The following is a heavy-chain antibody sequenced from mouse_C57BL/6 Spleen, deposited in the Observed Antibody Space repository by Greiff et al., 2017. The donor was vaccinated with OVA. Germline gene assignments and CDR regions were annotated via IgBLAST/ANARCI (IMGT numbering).Heavy chain of an antibody. CDR1: GFTFSSYA. V-gene: IGHV5-4*01. CDR2: ISDGGSYT. Sequence: EVQLVESGGGLVKPGGSLKLSCAASGFTFSSYAMSWVRQTPEKRLEWVATISDGGSYTYYPDNVKGRFTISRDNAKNNLYLQMSHLKSEDTAMYYCARDEMSLPELGRVGYFDYWGQGTTLTVSS. J-gene: IGHJ2*01. CDR3: ARDEMSLPELGRVGYFDY. D-gene: IGHD3-3*01.